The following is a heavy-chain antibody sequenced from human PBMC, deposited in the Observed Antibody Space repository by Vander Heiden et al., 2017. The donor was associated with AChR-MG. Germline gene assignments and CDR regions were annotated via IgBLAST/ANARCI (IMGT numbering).Heavy chain of an antibody. J-gene: IGHJ4*02. Sequence: EVQLLESGGGLVQPGGSLRPYCAVAGFACSDYALTWVRQTPGKGLEWVSTVSANADITYYADSVKGRFTISRDNSKNTLYLQMDSLRAADTAVYYCAKDRVGYSSGWYDYWGQGTLVTVSS. CDR2: VSANADIT. CDR3: AKDRVGYSSGWYDY. D-gene: IGHD6-19*01. CDR1: GFACSDYA. V-gene: IGHV3-23*01.